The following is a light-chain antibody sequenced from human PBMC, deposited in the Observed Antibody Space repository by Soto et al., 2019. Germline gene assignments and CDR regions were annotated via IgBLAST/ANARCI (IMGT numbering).Light chain of an antibody. J-gene: IGKJ5*01. CDR2: GAS. CDR3: QQDDNWPPIT. CDR1: QSVSSN. Sequence: IVMTQSPATLSVSPGERATLSCRASQSVSSNLAWYQQKHGQAPRLLIYGASTRATGIPARFSGSGSGTEFTLTISSVQSEDFAVSYCQQDDNWPPITFGQGTRLGIK. V-gene: IGKV3-15*01.